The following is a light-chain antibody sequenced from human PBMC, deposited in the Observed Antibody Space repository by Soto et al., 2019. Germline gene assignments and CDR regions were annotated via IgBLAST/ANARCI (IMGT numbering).Light chain of an antibody. CDR1: SSNIGGNT. CDR2: SSS. J-gene: IGLJ3*02. Sequence: QSVLTQPPSASGTPGQRVTISCSGSSSNIGGNTVNWYQQFPGAAPKLLIYSSSPRPSGVPDRFSGSKSGTSASLAISGLQSEDEADYYCAAWDDSLIGPVFGGGTKLTVL. V-gene: IGLV1-44*01. CDR3: AAWDDSLIGPV.